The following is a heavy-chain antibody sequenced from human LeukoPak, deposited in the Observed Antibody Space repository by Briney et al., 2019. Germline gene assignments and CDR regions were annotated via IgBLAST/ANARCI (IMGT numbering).Heavy chain of an antibody. D-gene: IGHD6-13*01. V-gene: IGHV4-59*01. Sequence: SETLSLTCTVSGGSLSSYYWSWIRQPPGKGLEWIGYIYYSGSTNYNPSLKSRVTISVDTSKNQFSLKLRCVTAADPAVYYCARERIAAAAEDYWGQGTLVTVSS. CDR1: GGSLSSYY. J-gene: IGHJ4*02. CDR3: ARERIAAAAEDY. CDR2: IYYSGST.